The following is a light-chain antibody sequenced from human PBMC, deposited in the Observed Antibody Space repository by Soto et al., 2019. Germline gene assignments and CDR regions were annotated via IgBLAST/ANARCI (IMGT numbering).Light chain of an antibody. Sequence: QAVVTQPPSGSGAPGQWVTISCTGSSSNFGAGFDVHWYQQLPGTAPKLLIYGITNRPSGVPDRFSGSKSGTSASLAITGLQAEDEAVYYCQSYDRSLSGYVFGTGTKLTVL. CDR1: SSNFGAGFD. V-gene: IGLV1-40*01. CDR3: QSYDRSLSGYV. J-gene: IGLJ1*01. CDR2: GIT.